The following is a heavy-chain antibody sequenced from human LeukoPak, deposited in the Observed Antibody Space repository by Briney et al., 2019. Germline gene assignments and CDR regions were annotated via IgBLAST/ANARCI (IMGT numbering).Heavy chain of an antibody. J-gene: IGHJ3*02. CDR1: GGSFSGYY. CDR2: INHSGST. D-gene: IGHD6-13*01. V-gene: IGHV4-34*01. CDR3: ARPGIAAAVHAFDI. Sequence: SETLSLTCAVYGGSFSGYYWSWIRQPPGKGLEWIGEINHSGSTNYNPSLKSRVTISVDTSKNQFSLKLSSVTAADTAVYYCARPGIAAAVHAFDIWGQGTTVTVSS.